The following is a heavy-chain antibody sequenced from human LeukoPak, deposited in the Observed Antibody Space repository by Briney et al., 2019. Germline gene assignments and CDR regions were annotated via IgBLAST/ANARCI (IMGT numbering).Heavy chain of an antibody. CDR2: IYYSGST. J-gene: IGHJ6*03. D-gene: IGHD3-10*01. CDR3: AVSWFGTPRPYYYYYMDV. CDR1: GGSISSYY. Sequence: SETLSLTCTVSGGSISSYYWSWIRQPPGKGLEWIGYIYYSGSTNYNPSLKSRVTISVDTSKNQFSLRLSSVTAADTAVYYCAVSWFGTPRPYYYYYMDVWGKGTTVTVSS. V-gene: IGHV4-59*01.